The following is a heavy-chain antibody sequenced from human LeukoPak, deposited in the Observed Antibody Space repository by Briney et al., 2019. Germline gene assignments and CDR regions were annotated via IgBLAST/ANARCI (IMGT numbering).Heavy chain of an antibody. D-gene: IGHD2-15*01. CDR3: ARDCGGGSCYGPYDAFDI. J-gene: IGHJ3*02. CDR1: GFTFDSYE. V-gene: IGHV3-48*03. CDR2: IRSSASIV. Sequence: PGGSLRLSCAASGFTFDSYEMHWVRQAPGKGLEWVSNIRSSASIVYYADSVKGRFTISRDNAKNSLYLQMNSLRAEDTAVYYCARDCGGGSCYGPYDAFDIWGQGTMVTVSS.